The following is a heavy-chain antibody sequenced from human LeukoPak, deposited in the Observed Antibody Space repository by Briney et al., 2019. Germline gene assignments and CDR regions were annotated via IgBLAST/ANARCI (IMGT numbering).Heavy chain of an antibody. Sequence: ASVKVSCKASGYTFTSYFMHWVRQAPGQGLEWMGIINPSGGSTNYAQKFRGRVTLTRDTSTSTVYMELSSLRSQDTAVYYCARDKDYYGSGSSQIDYWGQGTLVAVSS. CDR3: ARDKDYYGSGSSQIDY. D-gene: IGHD3-10*01. CDR1: GYTFTSYF. J-gene: IGHJ4*02. CDR2: INPSGGST. V-gene: IGHV1-46*01.